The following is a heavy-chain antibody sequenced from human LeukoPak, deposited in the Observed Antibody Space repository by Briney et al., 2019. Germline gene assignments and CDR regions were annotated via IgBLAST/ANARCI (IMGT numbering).Heavy chain of an antibody. CDR2: INHSGST. CDR3: ARVDYYDSNGYYIHDAFDI. Sequence: PSETLSLTCAVYGGSFSGYYWSWIRQPPGKGLEWIGEINHSGSTNYNPSLKSRVTMSVDTSKNQFSLKLSSVTAADTAVYYCARVDYYDSNGYYIHDAFDIWGQGTMVTVSS. D-gene: IGHD3-22*01. V-gene: IGHV4-34*01. J-gene: IGHJ3*02. CDR1: GGSFSGYY.